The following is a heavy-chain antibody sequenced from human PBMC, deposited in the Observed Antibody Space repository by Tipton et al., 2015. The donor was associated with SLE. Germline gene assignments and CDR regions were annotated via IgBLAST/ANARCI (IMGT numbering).Heavy chain of an antibody. CDR1: GFTFGNSA. CDR2: ISGSGAST. Sequence: SLRLSCAASGFTFGNSAMNWVRQAPGKGLEWVSAISGSGASTYYADSMKGRFTIFRDNSKNTVYLQINSLLAEDTALYYCASSTSWYYFDYWGQGTLVTVSS. J-gene: IGHJ4*02. D-gene: IGHD2-2*01. CDR3: ASSTSWYYFDY. V-gene: IGHV3-23*01.